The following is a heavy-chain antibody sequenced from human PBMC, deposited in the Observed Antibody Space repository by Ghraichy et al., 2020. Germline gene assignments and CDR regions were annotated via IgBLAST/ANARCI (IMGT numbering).Heavy chain of an antibody. CDR1: GFTFSSYD. Sequence: GGSLRLSCAASGFTFSSYDMHWVRQATGKGLEWVSAIGTAGDTYYPGSVKGRFTISRENAKNSLYLQMNSLRAGDTAVYYCARTSAYCGGDCKYGMDVWGQGTTVTVSS. D-gene: IGHD2-21*02. CDR3: ARTSAYCGGDCKYGMDV. J-gene: IGHJ6*02. V-gene: IGHV3-13*01. CDR2: IGTAGDT.